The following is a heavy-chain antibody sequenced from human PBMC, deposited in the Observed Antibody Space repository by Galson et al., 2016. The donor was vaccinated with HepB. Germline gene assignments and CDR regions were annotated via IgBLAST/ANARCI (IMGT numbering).Heavy chain of an antibody. CDR3: ARGSKGGYCSGESCPVVEAFDI. D-gene: IGHD2-15*01. V-gene: IGHV1-69*06. Sequence: SVKVSCKASGGTFSTYGFSWVRQAPGQGLEWMGGIVPIFDTPNYAQKFQARVTITADKSTSAVYMELNSMRSEDTAVFYCARGSKGGYCSGESCPVVEAFDIWGQGTMVTVSS. CDR1: GGTFSTYG. J-gene: IGHJ3*02. CDR2: IVPIFDTP.